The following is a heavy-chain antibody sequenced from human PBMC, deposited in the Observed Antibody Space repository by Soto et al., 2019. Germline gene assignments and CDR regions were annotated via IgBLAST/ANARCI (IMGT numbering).Heavy chain of an antibody. Sequence: QVQLVESGGGVVQPGRSLRLSCAASGFTFSSYAMHWVRQAPGKGLEWVAVISYDGSNKYYADSVKGRFTISRDNSKKTLYLQMNSLRAEDTAVYYCAREVTIFGVVITHYYYYGMDVWGQGTTVTVSS. CDR2: ISYDGSNK. CDR1: GFTFSSYA. D-gene: IGHD3-3*01. CDR3: AREVTIFGVVITHYYYYGMDV. J-gene: IGHJ6*02. V-gene: IGHV3-30-3*01.